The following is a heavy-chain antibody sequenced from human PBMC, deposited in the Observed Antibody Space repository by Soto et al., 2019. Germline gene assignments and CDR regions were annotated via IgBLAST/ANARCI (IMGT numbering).Heavy chain of an antibody. Sequence: SETLSLTCTVSGGSISSSSYYWGWIRQPPGKGLEWIGSIYYSGSTYYNPSLKSRVTISEDTSKNQFSLKLSCVTAADTAVYYCARSYYDSSGYWRGFDYWGQGTLVTVSS. CDR1: GGSISSSSYY. J-gene: IGHJ4*02. CDR2: IYYSGST. D-gene: IGHD3-22*01. V-gene: IGHV4-39*01. CDR3: ARSYYDSSGYWRGFDY.